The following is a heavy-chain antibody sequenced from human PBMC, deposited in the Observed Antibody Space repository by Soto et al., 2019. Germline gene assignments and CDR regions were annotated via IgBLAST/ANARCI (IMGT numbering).Heavy chain of an antibody. Sequence: EVQLLESGGGLVQPGGSLRLSCAASGFTFSSYAMSWVRQAPGKGLEWVSAISGSGGSTYYADSVKGRFTISRDNSKNPLNRQINSLRAREPAEFNVPKAPSRGGGGYWGQGTLVTVSS. V-gene: IGHV3-23*01. CDR1: GFTFSSYA. D-gene: IGHD2-15*01. CDR3: PKAPSRGGGGY. J-gene: IGHJ4*02. CDR2: ISGSGGST.